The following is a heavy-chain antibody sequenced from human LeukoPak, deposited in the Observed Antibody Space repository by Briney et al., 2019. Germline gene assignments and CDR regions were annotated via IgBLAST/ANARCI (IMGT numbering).Heavy chain of an antibody. V-gene: IGHV3-23*01. Sequence: GGSLRLSCAASGFTFSTYAMTWVRQAPGKGLEWVSLISGTGGCTYYADSVKGRFTISRDNSKNTLYLQMNSLRAEDTAVYYCAKDPKDYYYYYMDVWGKGTTVTISS. CDR1: GFTFSTYA. CDR3: AKDPKDYYYYYMDV. J-gene: IGHJ6*03. CDR2: ISGTGGCT.